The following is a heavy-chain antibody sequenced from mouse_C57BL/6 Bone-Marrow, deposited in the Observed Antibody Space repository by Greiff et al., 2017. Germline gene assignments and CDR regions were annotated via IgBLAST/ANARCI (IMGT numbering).Heavy chain of an antibody. V-gene: IGHV1-81*01. J-gene: IGHJ4*01. CDR1: GYTFTSYG. CDR3: ARGGYYGSSYSAMDY. CDR2: IYPRSGNT. Sequence: VQLQQSGAELARPGASVKLSCKASGYTFTSYGISWVKQRTGQGLEWIGEIYPRSGNTYYNEKFKGKATLTADKSSSTAYMELRSLTSEDSAVYFCARGGYYGSSYSAMDYWGQGTSVTVSS. D-gene: IGHD1-1*01.